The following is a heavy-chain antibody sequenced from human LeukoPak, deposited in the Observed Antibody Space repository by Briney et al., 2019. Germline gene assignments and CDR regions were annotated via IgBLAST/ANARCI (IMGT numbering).Heavy chain of an antibody. D-gene: IGHD4-23*01. Sequence: SETLSLTCTVSGGSISSSSYYWGWIRQPPGKGLEWIGRIYTSGSNNYNPSLKSRVTMSVDTSKNQFSLKLSSVTAADTAMYYCAREVADYGGYYYYHYMDVWGKGTTVTISS. CDR1: GGSISSSSYY. J-gene: IGHJ6*03. CDR3: AREVADYGGYYYYHYMDV. CDR2: IYTSGSN. V-gene: IGHV4-39*07.